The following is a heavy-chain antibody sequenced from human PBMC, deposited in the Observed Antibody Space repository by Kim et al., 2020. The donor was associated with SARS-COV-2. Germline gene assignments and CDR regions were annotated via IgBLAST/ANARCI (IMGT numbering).Heavy chain of an antibody. D-gene: IGHD3-22*01. J-gene: IGHJ4*02. CDR1: GFTFSSYW. CDR3: ARDHDYDSSGYYLAYFDY. V-gene: IGHV3-74*01. CDR2: INSDGSST. Sequence: GGSLRLSCAASGFTFSSYWVHWVRQAPGKGLVWVSRINSDGSSTSYADSVKGRFTISRDNAKNTLYLQMNSLRAEDTAVYYCARDHDYDSSGYYLAYFDYWGQGTLVTVSS.